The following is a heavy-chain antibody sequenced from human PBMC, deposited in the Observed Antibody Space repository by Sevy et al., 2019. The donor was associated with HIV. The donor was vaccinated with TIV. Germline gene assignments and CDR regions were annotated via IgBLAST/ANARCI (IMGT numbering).Heavy chain of an antibody. D-gene: IGHD6-13*01. J-gene: IGHJ4*01. CDR3: ARDGGYSIKWYPLY. CDR2: ISYEGTET. Sequence: GGSLRLSCAASGFAFSSHAMHWVRQAPGKGLEWVAVISYEGTETFYAAYVEGRFTISRDNSKNMLSLQINSLRPEDTAVYFCARDGGYSIKWYPLYWGHGTLVTVSS. V-gene: IGHV3-30-3*01. CDR1: GFAFSSHA.